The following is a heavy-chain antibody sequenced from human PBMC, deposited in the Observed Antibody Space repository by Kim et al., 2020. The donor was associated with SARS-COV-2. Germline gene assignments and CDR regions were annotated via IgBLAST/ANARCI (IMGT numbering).Heavy chain of an antibody. J-gene: IGHJ5*02. CDR3: AREVKLWLREYNWFDP. Sequence: GGSLRLSCAASGFTFSSYWMSWVRQAPGKGLEWVANIKQDGSEKYYVDSVKGRFTISRDNAKNSLYLQMNSLRAEDTAVYYCAREVKLWLREYNWFDPWGQGTLVTVSS. CDR2: IKQDGSEK. V-gene: IGHV3-7*01. D-gene: IGHD3-10*01. CDR1: GFTFSSYW.